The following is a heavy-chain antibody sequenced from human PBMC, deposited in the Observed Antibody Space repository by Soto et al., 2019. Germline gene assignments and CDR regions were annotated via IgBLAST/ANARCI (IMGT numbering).Heavy chain of an antibody. CDR3: ARDAAAAAHYYYGMDV. V-gene: IGHV4-30-4*01. D-gene: IGHD6-13*01. CDR2: IYYSGST. J-gene: IGHJ6*02. CDR1: GGSISSGDYY. Sequence: LSLTCTVSGGSISSGDYYWSWIRQPPGKGLEWIGYIYYSGSTYYNPSLKSRVTISVDTSKNQFSLKLSSVTAADTAVYYCARDAAAAAHYYYGMDVWGQGTTVTVSS.